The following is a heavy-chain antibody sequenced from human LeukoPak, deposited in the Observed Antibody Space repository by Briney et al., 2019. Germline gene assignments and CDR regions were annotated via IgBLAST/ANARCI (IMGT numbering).Heavy chain of an antibody. CDR2: INHSGGT. CDR1: GGSFSGYY. J-gene: IGHJ4*02. CDR3: AREHYSNLDY. D-gene: IGHD4-4*01. V-gene: IGHV4-34*01. Sequence: SETLSLTCAVYGGSFSGYYWSWIRQPPGKGLEWIGEINHSGGTNYNPSLKSRVTISIDTSKNQFSLKLSSVTAADTAVYYCAREHYSNLDYWGQGTLVTVSS.